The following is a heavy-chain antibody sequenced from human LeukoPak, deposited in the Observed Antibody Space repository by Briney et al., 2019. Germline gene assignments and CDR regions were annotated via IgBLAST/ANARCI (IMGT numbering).Heavy chain of an antibody. CDR2: IIPIFGTA. CDR3: ARDKVGATYFDY. CDR1: GGTFSSYA. V-gene: IGHV1-69*06. Sequence: SVKVSCKASGGTFSSYAISWVRQAPGQGLEWTGGIIPIFGTANYAQKFQGRVTITADKSTSTAYMELSSLRSEDTAVYYCARDKVGATYFDYWGQGTLVTVSS. J-gene: IGHJ4*02. D-gene: IGHD1-26*01.